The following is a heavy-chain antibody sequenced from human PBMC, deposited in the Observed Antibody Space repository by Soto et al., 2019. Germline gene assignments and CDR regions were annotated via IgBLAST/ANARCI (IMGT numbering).Heavy chain of an antibody. V-gene: IGHV3-30*18. CDR2: ISYDGSNK. CDR3: AKDPATSYGDGNSPPFDY. D-gene: IGHD4-17*01. CDR1: GFTFSSYG. J-gene: IGHJ4*02. Sequence: QVQLVESGGGVVQPGRSLRLSCAASGFTFSSYGMHWVRQAPGKGLEWVAVISYDGSNKYYADSVKGRFTISRDNSKNTLYLQMNSLRAEDTAVYYCAKDPATSYGDGNSPPFDYRGQGTLVTVSS.